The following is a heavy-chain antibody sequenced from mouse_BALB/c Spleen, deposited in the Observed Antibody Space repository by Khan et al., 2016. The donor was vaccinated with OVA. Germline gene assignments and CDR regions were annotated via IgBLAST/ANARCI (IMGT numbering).Heavy chain of an antibody. CDR1: GFSLTNYG. Sequence: VKLEESGPGLVAPSQSLSITCTISGFSLTNYGVHWVRQPPGKGLEWLVVIWSDGSATYNSALKSRLSISKDNSKSQVFLKMNSLQTDDTAMYYCARKTYYHYYIMDYWGQGTSVTVSS. J-gene: IGHJ4*01. CDR3: ARKTYYHYYIMDY. CDR2: IWSDGSA. D-gene: IGHD2-10*01. V-gene: IGHV2-6-1*01.